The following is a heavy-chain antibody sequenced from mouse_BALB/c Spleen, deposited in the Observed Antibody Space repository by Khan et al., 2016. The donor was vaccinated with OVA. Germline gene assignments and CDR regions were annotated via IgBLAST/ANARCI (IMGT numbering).Heavy chain of an antibody. CDR1: GYSITSDYA. CDR3: ARWDDGYSYYFDY. J-gene: IGHJ2*01. Sequence: EVQLQESGPGLVKPSQSLSLTCTVTGYSITSDYAWNWIRQFPGNKLEWMGYISYSGSNSYNPSLKSRISITRDTSKNQFFLQLNSVTTEDTATYYCARWDDGYSYYFDYWGQGTTLTVSS. CDR2: ISYSGSN. D-gene: IGHD2-3*01. V-gene: IGHV3-2*02.